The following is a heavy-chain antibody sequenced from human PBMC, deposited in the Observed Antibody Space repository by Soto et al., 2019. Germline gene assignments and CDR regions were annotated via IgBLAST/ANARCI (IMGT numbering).Heavy chain of an antibody. V-gene: IGHV1-3*01. CDR3: ARDTGYTFGSLNY. CDR2: MNAGVGNT. Sequence: HVELVQSGADVKKPGASVTISCKASGYTFTDYALHWVRQAPGQRLEWMGWMNAGVGNTLYSQKFQGRITITRDTYASTAYMALNSLKSEDTAIYYCARDTGYTFGSLNYWGPGTLVTVSS. CDR1: GYTFTDYA. D-gene: IGHD5-18*01. J-gene: IGHJ4*02.